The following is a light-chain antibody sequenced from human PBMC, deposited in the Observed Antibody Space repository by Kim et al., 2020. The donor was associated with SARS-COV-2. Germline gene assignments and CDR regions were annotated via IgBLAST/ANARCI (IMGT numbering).Light chain of an antibody. V-gene: IGLV3-19*01. CDR3: NSRDSSGNPYV. CDR2: GKN. Sequence: ALGQTVRITCQGDSLRSYYASWYQQKPGQAPVLVIYGKNNRPSGLPDRFSGSSAGNTASLTITGAQAEDEADYYCNSRDSSGNPYVFGTGTKVTVL. J-gene: IGLJ1*01. CDR1: SLRSYY.